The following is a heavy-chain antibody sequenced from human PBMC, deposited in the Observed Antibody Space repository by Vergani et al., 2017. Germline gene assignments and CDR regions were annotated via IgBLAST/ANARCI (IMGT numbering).Heavy chain of an antibody. CDR1: GSSITYGAFY. CDR2: IYYSENK. D-gene: IGHD3-22*01. CDR3: ARCFRDEGMIYGGTVENWFDP. J-gene: IGHJ5*02. Sequence: QLHLQESGPGLVKPSETLSLTCTVSGSSITYGAFYWGWIRQSPGKGLEWIGSIYYSENKFYNPSLESRVTLSIDTTKNQFSLKLKSVTAADTAVYYCARCFRDEGMIYGGTVENWFDPWGQGTNITVSS. V-gene: IGHV4-39*01.